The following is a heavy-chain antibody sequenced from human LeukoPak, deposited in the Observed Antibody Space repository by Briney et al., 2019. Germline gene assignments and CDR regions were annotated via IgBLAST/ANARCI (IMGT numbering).Heavy chain of an antibody. D-gene: IGHD5-24*01. CDR1: GDSISSGDYY. V-gene: IGHV4-61*02. CDR3: ARERDGYTQPNYYYFYYMDA. J-gene: IGHJ6*03. CDR2: IYTSGST. Sequence: PSETLSLTCTVSGDSISSGDYYWSWIRQPAGKGLEWIGRIYTSGSTNYSPSLKSRVTMSVDTSKNQFSLKLSSVTVADTAVYYCARERDGYTQPNYYYFYYMDAWGKGTTVTISS.